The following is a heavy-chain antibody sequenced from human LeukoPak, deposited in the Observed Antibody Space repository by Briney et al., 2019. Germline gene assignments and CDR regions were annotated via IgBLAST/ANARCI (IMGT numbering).Heavy chain of an antibody. CDR1: GGSISSSNYH. CDR3: ARQTRYYDTSGTLGAFDI. J-gene: IGHJ3*02. Sequence: SETLSLTCTVSGGSISSSNYHWGWIRQPPGKGLEWIGTIYYTGSMFYSPSLKSRVTVSVDTSKNQFSLKLSSVTAADTALYYCARQTRYYDTSGTLGAFDIWGQGTLVTVSS. CDR2: IYYTGSM. V-gene: IGHV4-39*01. D-gene: IGHD3-22*01.